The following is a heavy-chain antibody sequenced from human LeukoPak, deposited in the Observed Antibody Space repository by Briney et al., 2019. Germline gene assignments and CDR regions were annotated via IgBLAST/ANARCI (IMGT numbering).Heavy chain of an antibody. D-gene: IGHD3-10*01. Sequence: SETLSLTCTVSGGSISSYYWSWLRQPPGKGLEWLGYIYYSGSTNYNPSLKSRVTISVDTSKNQFSLKLSSVTAADTAVYYCATTRVRGVIRNLGLDVWGQGTTVTVSS. CDR3: ATTRVRGVIRNLGLDV. J-gene: IGHJ6*02. CDR2: IYYSGST. V-gene: IGHV4-59*01. CDR1: GGSISSYY.